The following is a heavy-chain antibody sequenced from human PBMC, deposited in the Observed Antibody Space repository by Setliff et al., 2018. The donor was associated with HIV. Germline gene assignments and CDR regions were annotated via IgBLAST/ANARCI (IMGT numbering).Heavy chain of an antibody. D-gene: IGHD2-15*01. J-gene: IGHJ4*01. V-gene: IGHV1-3*01. CDR1: GYTFTTYS. Sequence: VKVSCKTSGYTFTTYSIHWVRQAPGQSLEWMGWINVGKGDTKYSQELQGRITITTDTSANTAYMELSSLRSDDTAVYFCARGALLAVFDFDHWGHGTLVTV. CDR3: ARGALLAVFDFDH. CDR2: INVGKGDT.